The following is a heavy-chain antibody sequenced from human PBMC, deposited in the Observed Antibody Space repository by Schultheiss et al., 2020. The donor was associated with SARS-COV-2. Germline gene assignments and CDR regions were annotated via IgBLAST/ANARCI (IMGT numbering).Heavy chain of an antibody. CDR2: INHSGST. V-gene: IGHV4-34*01. CDR1: GGSFSGYY. CDR3: ARVRRRQYQLLYRGHFDY. D-gene: IGHD2-2*02. Sequence: SETLSLTCAVYGGSFSGYYWSWIRQPPGKGLEWIGEINHSGSTSYNPSLKSRVTISVDTSKNQFSLKLSSVTAADTAVYYCARVRRRQYQLLYRGHFDYWGQGTLVTVSS. J-gene: IGHJ4*02.